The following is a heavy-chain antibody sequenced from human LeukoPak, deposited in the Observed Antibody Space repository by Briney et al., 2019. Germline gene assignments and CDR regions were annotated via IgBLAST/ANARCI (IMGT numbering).Heavy chain of an antibody. J-gene: IGHJ4*02. CDR1: GGSISSGDYY. Sequence: SETLSLTCTVSGGSISSGDYYWSWIRQPPGKGLEWIGYIYYSGSTYYNPSLKSRVTISVDTSKNQFSLKLGSVTAADTAVYYCARREYSSSQPFDYWGQGTLVTVSS. V-gene: IGHV4-30-4*08. CDR2: IYYSGST. CDR3: ARREYSSSQPFDY. D-gene: IGHD6-6*01.